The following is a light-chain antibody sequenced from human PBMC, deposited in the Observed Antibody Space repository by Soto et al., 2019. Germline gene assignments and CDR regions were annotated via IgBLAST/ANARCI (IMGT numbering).Light chain of an antibody. CDR2: YAS. CDR3: QQYNWWPWT. CDR1: QSVGSN. J-gene: IGKJ1*01. Sequence: EVVMRQSPATLSVSPGEGATLSCRASQSVGSNLAWYQQKPGQAPRLLIYYASTRDTGVPARFSGSGSGTEFTLTISSLQSEDSALYYCQQYNWWPWTFGQGTKVDIK. V-gene: IGKV3-15*01.